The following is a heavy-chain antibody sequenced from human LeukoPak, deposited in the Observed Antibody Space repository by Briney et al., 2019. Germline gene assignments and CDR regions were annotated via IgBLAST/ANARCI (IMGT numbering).Heavy chain of an antibody. Sequence: PGGSLRLSCAASGFTFSSYAMSWVRQAPGKGLECVSLIHSGGTTFYADSVKGRFTLSRDNSKNTLYLQMNSLRAEDTAVYYCARGKLWTYDSSGYYLDYWGQGTLVTVSS. D-gene: IGHD3-22*01. CDR1: GFTFSSYA. V-gene: IGHV3-66*01. J-gene: IGHJ4*02. CDR3: ARGKLWTYDSSGYYLDY. CDR2: IHSGGTT.